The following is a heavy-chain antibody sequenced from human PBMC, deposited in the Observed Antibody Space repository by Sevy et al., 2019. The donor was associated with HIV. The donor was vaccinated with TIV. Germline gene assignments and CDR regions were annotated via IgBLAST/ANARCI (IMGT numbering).Heavy chain of an antibody. CDR3: ASHYYDYTGYYYPLHY. Sequence: GGSLRLSCTASGFTFSRYAMYWVRQAPGKGLEWVAVISNDGNNKDYADSVKGRFTISRDNSKNTLYMQMTSLRAEDTAFYYCASHYYDYTGYYYPLHYWGQGTLVTVSS. V-gene: IGHV3-30*01. D-gene: IGHD3-22*01. CDR2: ISNDGNNK. J-gene: IGHJ4*02. CDR1: GFTFSRYA.